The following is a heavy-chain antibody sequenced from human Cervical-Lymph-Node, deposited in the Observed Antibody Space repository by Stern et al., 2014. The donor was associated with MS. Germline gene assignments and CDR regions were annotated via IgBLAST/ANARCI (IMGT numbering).Heavy chain of an antibody. J-gene: IGHJ4*02. CDR1: GFTFSTYN. V-gene: IGHV3-21*01. D-gene: IGHD1-1*01. CDR2: ITSRSDYI. CDR3: ARGGPTARYDFDY. Sequence: EVQLVESGGGLVKPGGSLRLSCVASGFTFSTYNMNWVRQASGKGLEWVSSITSRSDYIHYADSVKGRFTISRDNAKNSLYLQMNSLRAEDTAVYFCARGGPTARYDFDYWGQGTLVIVSS.